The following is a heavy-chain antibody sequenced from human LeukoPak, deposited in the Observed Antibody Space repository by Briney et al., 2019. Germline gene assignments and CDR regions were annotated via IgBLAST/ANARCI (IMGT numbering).Heavy chain of an antibody. CDR3: AKFLTGQYDAFDI. Sequence: TGGSLRLSCAASGFTLSNFYMSRIRQAPGKGLEWVSFISSASTYTNFADSVKGRFTVSRDNAKNSLFLQMNSLRAEDTAVYYCAKFLTGQYDAFDIWGQGTMVTVSA. D-gene: IGHD3-9*01. J-gene: IGHJ3*02. V-gene: IGHV3-11*03. CDR1: GFTLSNFY. CDR2: ISSASTYT.